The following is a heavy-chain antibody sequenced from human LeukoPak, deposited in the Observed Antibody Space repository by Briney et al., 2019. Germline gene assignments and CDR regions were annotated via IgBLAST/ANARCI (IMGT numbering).Heavy chain of an antibody. CDR1: GGSISSYY. V-gene: IGHV4-59*01. Sequence: KPSETLSLTGTVSGGSISSYYWSWIRQPPGKGLEWIGCIYYSGSTNYNPSLKSRVTISVDTSKNQFSLKLSSVTAADTAVYYCARDTPPDYWGQGTLVTVSS. J-gene: IGHJ4*02. CDR2: IYYSGST. CDR3: ARDTPPDY.